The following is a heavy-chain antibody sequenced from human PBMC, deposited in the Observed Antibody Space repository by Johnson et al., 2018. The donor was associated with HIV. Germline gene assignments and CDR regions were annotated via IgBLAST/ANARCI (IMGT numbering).Heavy chain of an antibody. V-gene: IGHV3-20*01. J-gene: IGHJ3*01. Sequence: VQLVESGGGVVRPGGSLRLSCAASRFTFNDYGMIWVRQVPGTGLEWVSGITWNGGSTAYADSVKGRLTISEDNAKNSLYLQMSSLRAADTTFYKCSRDISFAGGVDGCDVWGQGTMATVSS. CDR1: RFTFNDYG. D-gene: IGHD1-14*01. CDR3: SRDISFAGGVDGCDV. CDR2: ITWNGGST.